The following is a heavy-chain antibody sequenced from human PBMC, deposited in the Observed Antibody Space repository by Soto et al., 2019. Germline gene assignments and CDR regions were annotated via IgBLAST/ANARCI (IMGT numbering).Heavy chain of an antibody. CDR3: ARGWSGAFDI. J-gene: IGHJ3*02. CDR1: GFTFSSYW. Sequence: GGSLRLSCAASGFTFSSYWMGWVRLAPGKGLEWVANIKPDGSAKYYADSVKGRSTISRDNAKNSVYLQMNSLRVEDTAVYYCARGWSGAFDIWGQGTMVTVSS. D-gene: IGHD1-26*01. CDR2: IKPDGSAK. V-gene: IGHV3-7*01.